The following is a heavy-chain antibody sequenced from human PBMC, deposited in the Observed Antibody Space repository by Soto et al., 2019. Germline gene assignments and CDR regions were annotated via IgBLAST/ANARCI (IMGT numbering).Heavy chain of an antibody. D-gene: IGHD2-15*01. J-gene: IGHJ5*02. CDR2: IYYNGGT. Sequence: SETLSLTCTVSGGSISSYYWSWIRQPPGKGLEWIGYIYYNGGTNYSPSLETRVTISVDTSKNQFSLKLNSVTAADTAVYYCARDRRAAPIWFDPWGQGTLVTVSS. CDR1: GGSISSYY. V-gene: IGHV4-59*12. CDR3: ARDRRAAPIWFDP.